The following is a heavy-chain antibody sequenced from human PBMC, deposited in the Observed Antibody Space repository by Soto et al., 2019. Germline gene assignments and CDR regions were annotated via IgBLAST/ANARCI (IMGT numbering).Heavy chain of an antibody. D-gene: IGHD4-17*01. CDR2: ISGSGGST. CDR3: AKDPTGDYEFDY. Sequence: GGSLRLSCAASGFTFSSYAMSRVRQAPGKGLEWVSAISGSGGSTYYADSVKGRFTISRDNSKNTLYLQMNSLRAEDTAVYYCAKDPTGDYEFDYWGQGTLVTVSS. V-gene: IGHV3-23*01. CDR1: GFTFSSYA. J-gene: IGHJ4*02.